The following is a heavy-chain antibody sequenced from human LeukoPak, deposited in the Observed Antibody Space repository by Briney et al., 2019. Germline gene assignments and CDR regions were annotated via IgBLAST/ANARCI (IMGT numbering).Heavy chain of an antibody. D-gene: IGHD2-21*02. CDR3: AKSHHVTAIDY. J-gene: IGHJ4*02. Sequence: GGSLRLSCAASGFTFSSYSMTWVRQAPGKGLEWVSAISGSGGSTYYAGSVKGRFTISRDNSKNTLYLQMNSLRADDTAVYYCAKSHHVTAIDYWGQGTLVTVSS. CDR2: ISGSGGST. CDR1: GFTFSSYS. V-gene: IGHV3-23*01.